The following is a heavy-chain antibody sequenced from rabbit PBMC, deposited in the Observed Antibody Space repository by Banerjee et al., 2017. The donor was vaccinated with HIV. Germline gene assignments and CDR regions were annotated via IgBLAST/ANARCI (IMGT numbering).Heavy chain of an antibody. CDR2: IYAGSSGST. J-gene: IGHJ3*01. Sequence: QEQLEESGGDLVKPEGSLTLTCTASGFSFSSYYYMCWVRQAPGKGLEWIACIYAGSSGSTYYASWAKGRFTISKTSSTTVTLQMTSLTAADTATYFCARDAGYYYHGYARLDLWGQGTLVTVS. CDR1: GFSFSSYYY. V-gene: IGHV1S45*01. D-gene: IGHD7-1*01. CDR3: ARDAGYYYHGYARLDL.